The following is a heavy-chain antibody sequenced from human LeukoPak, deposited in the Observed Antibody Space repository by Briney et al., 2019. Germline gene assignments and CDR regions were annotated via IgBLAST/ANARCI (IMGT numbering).Heavy chain of an antibody. CDR1: GGSISSYY. V-gene: IGHV4-59*01. CDR3: ASLTRRAGTISG. Sequence: PSGTLSLTCTVSGGSISSYYWSWIRQPPGKGLEWIGYIYYSGSTNYNPSLKSRVTISVDTSKNQFSLKLSSVTAADTAVYYCASLTRRAGTISGWGQGTLVTVSS. J-gene: IGHJ4*02. D-gene: IGHD1-1*01. CDR2: IYYSGST.